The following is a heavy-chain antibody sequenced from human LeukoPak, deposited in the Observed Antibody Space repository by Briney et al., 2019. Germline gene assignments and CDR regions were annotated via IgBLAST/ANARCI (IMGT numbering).Heavy chain of an antibody. D-gene: IGHD3-10*01. CDR2: TYYRSKWYT. V-gene: IGHV6-1*01. J-gene: IGHJ4*02. Sequence: SQTLSLTCAISGDRVSIKSVSWNWIRQSPSRGLEWLGRTYYRSKWYTDYAVSVKSRININPDTSKNQFSLQLKSVTPEDTAVYYCAGGSGTMAYWGLGTLVTVSS. CDR3: AGGSGTMAY. CDR1: GDRVSIKSVS.